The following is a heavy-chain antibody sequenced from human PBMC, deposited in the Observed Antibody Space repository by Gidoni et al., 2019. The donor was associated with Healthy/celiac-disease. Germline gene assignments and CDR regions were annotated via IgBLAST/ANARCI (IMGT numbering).Heavy chain of an antibody. CDR2: IIPIFGTA. D-gene: IGHD3-22*01. CDR3: AGGGYYDSSGYYSNWFDP. Sequence: QVQLVQSGAEVKKPGSSVTVSCTASGGTFRSYAISWVRQAPGQGLEWMGGIIPIFGTANYAQKFQGRVTITADESTSTAYMELSSLRSEDTAVYYCAGGGYYDSSGYYSNWFDPWGQGTLVTVSS. J-gene: IGHJ5*02. CDR1: GGTFRSYA. V-gene: IGHV1-69*01.